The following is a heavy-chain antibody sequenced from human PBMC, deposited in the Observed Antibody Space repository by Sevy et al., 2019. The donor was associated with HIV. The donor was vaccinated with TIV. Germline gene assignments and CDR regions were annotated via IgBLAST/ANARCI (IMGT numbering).Heavy chain of an antibody. CDR1: GYTFTDYY. CDR3: ARASHVSGSYTNDY. D-gene: IGHD3-10*01. J-gene: IGHJ4*02. Sequence: ASVKVSCRASGYTFTDYYLHCVRQAPGQGLEWMGWINPNNGGTEYAQRFRGRVAMTRDTSISTVYMELSRLRSDDTAVYYCARASHVSGSYTNDYWGQGTLVTVSS. V-gene: IGHV1-2*02. CDR2: INPNNGGT.